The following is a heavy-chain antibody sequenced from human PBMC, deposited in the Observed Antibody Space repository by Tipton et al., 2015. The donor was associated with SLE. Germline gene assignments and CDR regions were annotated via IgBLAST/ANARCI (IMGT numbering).Heavy chain of an antibody. CDR1: GYTFSNYG. Sequence: AEVKKPGASVKVSCKASGYTFSNYGISWVRQAPGQGLEWMGWISAYNGNTNYAQKLQDRVTMTTDTSTSTAYMELRSLRSDDTAVYYCARDYCSGGTCHLLDYWGQGILVTVSS. CDR2: ISAYNGNT. CDR3: ARDYCSGGTCHLLDY. D-gene: IGHD2-15*01. V-gene: IGHV1-18*01. J-gene: IGHJ4*02.